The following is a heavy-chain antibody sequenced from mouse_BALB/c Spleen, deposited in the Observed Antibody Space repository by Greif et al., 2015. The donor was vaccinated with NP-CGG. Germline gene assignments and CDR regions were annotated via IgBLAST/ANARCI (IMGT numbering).Heavy chain of an antibody. Sequence: VQLQQSGAELMKPGASVKISCKATGYTFSSYWIEWVRQRPGHGPEWIGEILPGSGSTNYNEKFKGKATFTADTSSNTAYMQLSSLTSEDSAVYYCARDSSGYDAMDYWGQGTSVTVSS. J-gene: IGHJ4*01. CDR3: ARDSSGYDAMDY. CDR2: ILPGSGST. D-gene: IGHD3-2*01. CDR1: GYTFSSYW. V-gene: IGHV1-9*01.